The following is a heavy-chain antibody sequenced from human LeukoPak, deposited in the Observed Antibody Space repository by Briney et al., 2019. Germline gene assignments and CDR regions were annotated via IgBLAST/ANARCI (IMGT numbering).Heavy chain of an antibody. CDR3: ARSDQWLVNYYYYYMDV. J-gene: IGHJ6*03. CDR2: IIPIFGTA. V-gene: IGHV1-69*06. Sequence: SVKVSCKASGGTFSSYAISWVRQAPGQGLEWMGGIIPIFGTANYAQKFQGRVTITADKSTSTAYMELSSLRSEDTAVYYCARSDQWLVNYYYYYMDVWGKGTTVTISS. CDR1: GGTFSSYA. D-gene: IGHD6-19*01.